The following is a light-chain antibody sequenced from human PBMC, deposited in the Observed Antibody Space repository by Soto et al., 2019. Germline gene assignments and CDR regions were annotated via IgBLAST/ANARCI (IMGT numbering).Light chain of an antibody. CDR2: EVN. CDR1: SSDVGHSNY. Sequence: QSALTQPASVSGSPGQSITISCTGTSSDVGHSNYVSWYQQHPDKAPKLMIYEVNHRPSGVSNRFSGSKSDNTASLTISGLQSEDEADYYCCSYTRGGTHSVFGTGTQLTVL. J-gene: IGLJ7*01. CDR3: CSYTRGGTHSV. V-gene: IGLV2-14*01.